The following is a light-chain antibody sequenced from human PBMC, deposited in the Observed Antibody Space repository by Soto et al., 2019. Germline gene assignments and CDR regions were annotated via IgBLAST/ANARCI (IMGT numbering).Light chain of an antibody. Sequence: DIVMTQSPESLAVSLGERATINCESSQSVLYSSNNKNYLAWYQQKPGQSPKLLIYWASTRQSGVPDRFSGSGSGTDFTLTISSLQAEDVAVYYCQQYYSTPGTFGGGTKVEIK. V-gene: IGKV4-1*01. CDR2: WAS. CDR1: QSVLYSSNNKNY. J-gene: IGKJ4*01. CDR3: QQYYSTPGT.